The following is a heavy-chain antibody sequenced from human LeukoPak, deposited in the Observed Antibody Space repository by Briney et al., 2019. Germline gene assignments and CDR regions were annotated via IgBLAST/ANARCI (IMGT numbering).Heavy chain of an antibody. CDR1: GYTFTGYY. Sequence: ASVEVSCKASGYTFTGYYMHWVRQAPGQGLEWMGWINPNSGGTNYAQKFQDRVTMTRDTSISTAYMELSRLRSDDTAVYYCARMFLRGSVGATRGVGYWGQGTLVTVSS. J-gene: IGHJ4*02. CDR3: ARMFLRGSVGATRGVGY. V-gene: IGHV1-2*02. CDR2: INPNSGGT. D-gene: IGHD1-26*01.